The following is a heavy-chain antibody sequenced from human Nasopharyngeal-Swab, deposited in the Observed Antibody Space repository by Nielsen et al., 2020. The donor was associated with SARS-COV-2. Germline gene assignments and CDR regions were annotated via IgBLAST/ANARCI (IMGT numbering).Heavy chain of an antibody. D-gene: IGHD3-16*02. CDR2: IKQDGSEK. V-gene: IGHV3-7*03. J-gene: IGHJ6*03. CDR1: GFSFSTYW. Sequence: GESLKISCAASGFSFSTYWMTWVRQAPGKGLEWVANIKQDGSEKYYVDSVKGRFTVSRDNHKHLLYLQVNSLRAEDTAVYYCARQGVFVPAYFHQYYMDVWGKGTTVTVSS. CDR3: ARQGVFVPAYFHQYYMDV.